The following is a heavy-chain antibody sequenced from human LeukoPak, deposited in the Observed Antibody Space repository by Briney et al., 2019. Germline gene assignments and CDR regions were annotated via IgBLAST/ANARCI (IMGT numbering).Heavy chain of an antibody. V-gene: IGHV3-21*01. CDR1: GFTFSSFS. CDR3: ARDRWQQLGPDY. Sequence: PGGSLRLSCAASGFTFSSFSMNWVRQAPGKGLEWVSSISSSSSYIYYADSVKGRFTISRDNAKNSLYLQMNSLRAEDTAVYYCARDRWQQLGPDYWGQGTLVTVSS. CDR2: ISSSSSYI. D-gene: IGHD6-13*01. J-gene: IGHJ4*02.